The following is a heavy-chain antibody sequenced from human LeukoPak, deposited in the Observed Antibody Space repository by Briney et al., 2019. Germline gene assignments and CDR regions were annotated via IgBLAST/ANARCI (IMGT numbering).Heavy chain of an antibody. CDR2: INAGNDNT. Sequence: ASVKVSCKASGYTFTTYTIHWVRQAPGQRLEWMGWINAGNDNTKYSQKFQDRVTITRDTSASTAYMELSSLRSEDTAVYYCASSRGYDVGGYFDYWGQGTLVTVSS. CDR1: GYTFTTYT. D-gene: IGHD5-12*01. V-gene: IGHV1-3*01. J-gene: IGHJ4*02. CDR3: ASSRGYDVGGYFDY.